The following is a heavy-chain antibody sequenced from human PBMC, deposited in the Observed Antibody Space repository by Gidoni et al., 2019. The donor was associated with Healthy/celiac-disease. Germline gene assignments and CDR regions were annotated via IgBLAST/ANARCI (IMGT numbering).Heavy chain of an antibody. CDR2: IIPIRGIA. D-gene: IGHD3-22*01. J-gene: IGHJ6*02. Sequence: QVQLVQSGAEVKKPGSSVKVSCKASGGTLSSYALSWVRQAPGQGLEWMGRIIPIRGIANYAQKFQSRVTITADKSTSTAYMELSSLRSEDTAVYYCARTSITMIVVVLNYYGMDVWGQGTTVTVSS. CDR1: GGTLSSYA. V-gene: IGHV1-69*04. CDR3: ARTSITMIVVVLNYYGMDV.